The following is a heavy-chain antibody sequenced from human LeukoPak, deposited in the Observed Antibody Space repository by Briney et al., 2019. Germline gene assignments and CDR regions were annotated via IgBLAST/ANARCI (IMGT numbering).Heavy chain of an antibody. CDR3: ARRHCSGSICFPYYFDL. Sequence: SETLSLTCTVSGGSISGYYWSWIRQPPGKGLEWIGYVHYGGSTNYNPSLKSRVTISIDTSTNQFSLMQTSVTAADTAVYYCARRHCSGSICFPYYFDLWGQGILVTVSS. CDR2: VHYGGST. V-gene: IGHV4-59*01. J-gene: IGHJ4*02. CDR1: GGSISGYY. D-gene: IGHD2-15*01.